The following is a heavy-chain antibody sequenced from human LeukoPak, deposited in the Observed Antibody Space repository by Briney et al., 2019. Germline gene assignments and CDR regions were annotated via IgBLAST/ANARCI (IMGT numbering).Heavy chain of an antibody. CDR3: AREGSAATPFRWDYYYYYMDV. V-gene: IGHV1-69*05. D-gene: IGHD1-26*01. Sequence: SVTVSCKAAGGTFSSYAISWVRQPPGQGLEWMGGIIPIFGTANYAQNFQGRLTITTDETTSTAYMQLRSLRSEDTAVYYCAREGSAATPFRWDYYYYYMDVWGKRTTVTVSS. J-gene: IGHJ6*03. CDR1: GGTFSSYA. CDR2: IIPIFGTA.